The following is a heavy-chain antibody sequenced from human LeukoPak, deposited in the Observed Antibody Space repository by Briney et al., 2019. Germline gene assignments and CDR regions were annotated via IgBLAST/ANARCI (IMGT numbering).Heavy chain of an antibody. D-gene: IGHD6-6*01. CDR2: SSPNSGGT. CDR1: AHRFCDYY. Sequence: GASVKVSCMASAHRFCDYYLHSVRQAPGQQLQWMGWSSPNSGGTNYAQKFQGRVTITRDTSISTVYMELNRLTSDDTAVYYCARGWRINSSGGFVDPWGQGTLVTVSS. V-gene: IGHV1-2*02. J-gene: IGHJ5*02. CDR3: ARGWRINSSGGFVDP.